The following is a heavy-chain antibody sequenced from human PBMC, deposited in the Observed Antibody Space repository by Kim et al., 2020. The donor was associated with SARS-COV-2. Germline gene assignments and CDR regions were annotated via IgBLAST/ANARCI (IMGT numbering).Heavy chain of an antibody. CDR2: IYYSGST. Sequence: SETLSLTCTVSGGSISSYYWSWIRQPPGKGLEWIGYIYYSGSTNYNPSLKSRVTISVDTSKNQFSLKLSPVTAADTAVYYCARGTYDSSGYYSPKDAFDIWGQGTMVTVSS. J-gene: IGHJ3*02. V-gene: IGHV4-59*13. CDR3: ARGTYDSSGYYSPKDAFDI. D-gene: IGHD3-22*01. CDR1: GGSISSYY.